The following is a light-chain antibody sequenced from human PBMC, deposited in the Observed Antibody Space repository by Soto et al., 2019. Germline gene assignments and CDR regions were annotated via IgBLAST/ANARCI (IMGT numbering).Light chain of an antibody. CDR3: AAWDDSLNGRV. V-gene: IGLV1-44*01. J-gene: IGLJ1*01. CDR1: SSNIGSNT. CDR2: SNS. Sequence: QSVLTQRPSASGTPGQRVTISCSGSSSNIGSNTVNWYQHLPGTAPKLLIYSNSQRPSGVPDRFSGSKSGTSASLAISGLQSEDEADYSCAAWDDSLNGRVFGTGTKVTVL.